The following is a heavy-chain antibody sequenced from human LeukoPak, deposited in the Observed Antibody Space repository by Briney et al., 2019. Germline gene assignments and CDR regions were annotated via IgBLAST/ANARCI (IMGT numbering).Heavy chain of an antibody. V-gene: IGHV5-51*01. CDR3: ARQRGYSYGYAAY. CDR2: IYPGDSDT. Sequence: GAALDISWEGAGSSFTSYWICWGRPMRGKGLEWMGIIYPGDSDTRYRPSFQGQVTISADKSISTAYLQWSSLKASDTAMYYCARQRGYSYGYAAYWGQGTLVTVSS. D-gene: IGHD5-18*01. J-gene: IGHJ4*02. CDR1: GSSFTSYW.